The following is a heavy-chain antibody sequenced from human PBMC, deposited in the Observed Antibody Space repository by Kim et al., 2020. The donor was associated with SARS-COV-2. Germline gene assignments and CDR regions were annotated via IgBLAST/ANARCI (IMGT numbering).Heavy chain of an antibody. D-gene: IGHD3-10*01. CDR1: GFTFSSYG. CDR2: ISYDGSNK. CDR3: AKGSKPEYGSGSYDY. V-gene: IGHV3-30*18. J-gene: IGHJ4*02. Sequence: GGSLRLSCAASGFTFSSYGMHWVRQAPGKGLEWVAVISYDGSNKYYADSVKGRFTISRDNSKNTLYLQMNSLRAEDTAVYYCAKGSKPEYGSGSYDYWGQGTLVTVSS.